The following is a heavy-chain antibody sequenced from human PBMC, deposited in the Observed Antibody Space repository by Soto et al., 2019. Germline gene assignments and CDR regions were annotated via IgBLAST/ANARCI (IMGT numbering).Heavy chain of an antibody. CDR2: ISLSGGST. CDR1: GFTFSSYA. Sequence: EVQLLESGGGLVQPGGSLRLSCAASGFTFSSYAMSWVRQAPGKGLEWVSGISLSGGSTYYADSVKGRFTISRDNSKNTLYLQMNSLRADDTAVYYWANGRGPAMTWGQGTLVTVSS. D-gene: IGHD1-26*01. V-gene: IGHV3-23*01. CDR3: ANGRGPAMT. J-gene: IGHJ4*02.